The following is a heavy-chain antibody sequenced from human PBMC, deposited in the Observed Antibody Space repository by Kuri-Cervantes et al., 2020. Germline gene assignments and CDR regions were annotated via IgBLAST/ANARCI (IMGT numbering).Heavy chain of an antibody. J-gene: IGHJ5*02. V-gene: IGHV3-30-3*01. D-gene: IGHD3-9*01. Sequence: GESLKISCAASGFTFSSYAMHWVRQAPGKGLEWVAVISYDGSNKYYADSVKGRFTISRDNSKNTLYLQMNSLRAEDTAVYYCARGLRYFDWLSKNDPWFDPWGQGTLVTVSS. CDR1: GFTFSSYA. CDR2: ISYDGSNK. CDR3: ARGLRYFDWLSKNDPWFDP.